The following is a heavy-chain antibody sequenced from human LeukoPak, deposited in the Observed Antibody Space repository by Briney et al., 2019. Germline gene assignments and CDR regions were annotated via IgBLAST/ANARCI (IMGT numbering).Heavy chain of an antibody. Sequence: PGGSLRLSCAASGFTVSSNYMSWVRQAPGKGLEWVSVIYSGGSTYYADSVKGRFTISRHNSKNTLYLQMNSLRAEDTAVYHCARDSPRNDYNDAFDIWGQGTMVTVSS. CDR1: GFTVSSNY. J-gene: IGHJ3*02. D-gene: IGHD5-24*01. V-gene: IGHV3-53*04. CDR3: ARDSPRNDYNDAFDI. CDR2: IYSGGST.